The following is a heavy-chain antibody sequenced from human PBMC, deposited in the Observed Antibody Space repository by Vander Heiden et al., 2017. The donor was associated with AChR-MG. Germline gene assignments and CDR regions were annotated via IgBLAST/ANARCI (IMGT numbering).Heavy chain of an antibody. J-gene: IGHJ3*02. CDR3: ARASTYYDILTGYFGSAFDI. V-gene: IGHV4-30-4*01. CDR2: IYYSGST. Sequence: QVQLQESGPGLVKPSQTLSLTCTVSGGSISSGDYYWGWIRQPPGKGLEWIGYIYYSGSTYYNPSLKSRVTISVDTSKNQFSLKLSSVTAADTAVYYCARASTYYDILTGYFGSAFDIWGQGTMVTVSS. D-gene: IGHD3-9*01. CDR1: GGSISSGDYY.